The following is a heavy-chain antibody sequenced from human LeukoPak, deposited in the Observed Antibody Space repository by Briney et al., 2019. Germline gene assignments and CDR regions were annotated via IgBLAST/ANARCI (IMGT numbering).Heavy chain of an antibody. J-gene: IGHJ4*02. V-gene: IGHV3-23*01. CDR2: ISGSGGST. CDR3: ANQYCSSTSCYGAVDY. Sequence: GGSLRLSCAASGFTFSSYAMSWVRQAPGKGLEWVSAISGSGGSTYYADSVKGRFIISRDNSKNTLYLQMNSLRAEDTAVYYCANQYCSSTSCYGAVDYWGQGTLVTVSS. CDR1: GFTFSSYA. D-gene: IGHD2-2*01.